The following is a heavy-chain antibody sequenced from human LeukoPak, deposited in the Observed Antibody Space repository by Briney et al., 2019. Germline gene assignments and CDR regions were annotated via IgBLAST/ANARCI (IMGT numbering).Heavy chain of an antibody. CDR2: INGGGYNT. CDR1: GFTFDDYA. Sequence: GGSLRLSCAASGFTFDDYAMHWVRQAPGKGLEWVSTINGGGYNTYYADSVKGRFTISRDNSKNTLSLQVNTLRAEDTAVYYCARASGIYGSGWYFDYWGQGTLVTVSS. CDR3: ARASGIYGSGWYFDY. J-gene: IGHJ4*02. D-gene: IGHD6-19*01. V-gene: IGHV3-23*01.